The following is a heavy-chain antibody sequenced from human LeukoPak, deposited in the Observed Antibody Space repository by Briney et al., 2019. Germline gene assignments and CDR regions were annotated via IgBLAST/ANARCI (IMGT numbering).Heavy chain of an antibody. Sequence: ASVKVSCKASGYTFTSYYMHWVRQAPGQGLEWMGIINPSGGSTSYAQKFQGRVTMTRDTSTSTVYTELSSLRSEDTAVYYCASGYGGNPFDYWGQGTLVTVSS. D-gene: IGHD4-23*01. CDR2: INPSGGST. V-gene: IGHV1-46*03. J-gene: IGHJ4*02. CDR1: GYTFTSYY. CDR3: ASGYGGNPFDY.